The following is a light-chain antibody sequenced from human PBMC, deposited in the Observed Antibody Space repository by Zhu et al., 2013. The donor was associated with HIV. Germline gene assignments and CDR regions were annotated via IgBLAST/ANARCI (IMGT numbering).Light chain of an antibody. J-gene: IGKJ2*03. V-gene: IGKV2-28*01. CDR2: VAF. CDR3: MQPLQTPYR. CDR1: QSLVDTNGRSY. Sequence: DIVMTQSPVSLPVTLGEPVSISCRSSQSLVDTNGRSYLDWYLHKPGQSPQLLISVAFTRASGVPDRFSGSGSGTDFTLQISRVEAEDIGVYYCMQPLQTPYRFGQGTKLEIK.